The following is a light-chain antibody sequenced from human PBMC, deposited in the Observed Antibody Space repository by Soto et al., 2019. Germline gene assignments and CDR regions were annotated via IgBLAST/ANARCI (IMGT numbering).Light chain of an antibody. CDR2: TTS. CDR1: QSVSIY. V-gene: IGKV1-39*01. CDR3: QQSYTTPPA. Sequence: DIQMTQSPSSLSASVGDRVTITCRASQSVSIYLNWYQQKPGKAPKLLIYTTSSLQSEVPSRFSGSGAGTDVTLTIISLQPEDFATYYCQQSYTTPPAFGQGTKVEVK. J-gene: IGKJ1*01.